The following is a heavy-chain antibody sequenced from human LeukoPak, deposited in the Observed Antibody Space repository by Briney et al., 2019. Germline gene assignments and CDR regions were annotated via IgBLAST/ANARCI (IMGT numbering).Heavy chain of an antibody. J-gene: IGHJ4*02. Sequence: PSETLSLTCTVSGDSFNSYYWSWIRQPAGKGLEWIGHIYTGGSTNYNPSLKSRVTMSVDTSKNQFSLKLSSVTAADTAVYYCARSATVYSPFAYWGQGTLVTVSS. CDR3: ARSATVYSPFAY. CDR2: IYTGGST. CDR1: GDSFNSYY. V-gene: IGHV4-4*07. D-gene: IGHD4-17*01.